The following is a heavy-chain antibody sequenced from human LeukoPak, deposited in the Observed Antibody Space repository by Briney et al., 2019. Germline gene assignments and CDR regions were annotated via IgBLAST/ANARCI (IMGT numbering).Heavy chain of an antibody. CDR2: ISSSGGTI. CDR3: ARGVRFDY. CDR1: GFTFSSYE. Sequence: GGSLRLSCAASGFTFSSYEMNWVRQAPGKGLEWVSYISSSGGTIYYADSVKGRFTISRDNAKNSLYLQMNSLRAEDTAVYYCARGVRFDYWGQGTLVTVSS. V-gene: IGHV3-48*03. J-gene: IGHJ4*02. D-gene: IGHD4-11*01.